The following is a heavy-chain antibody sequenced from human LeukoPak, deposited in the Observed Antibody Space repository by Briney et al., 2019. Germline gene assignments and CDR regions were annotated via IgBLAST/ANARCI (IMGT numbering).Heavy chain of an antibody. J-gene: IGHJ3*02. V-gene: IGHV4-61*02. CDR2: IYTSGST. CDR3: ARLTTNPYYYGSGKLNAFDI. CDR1: GGSISSGSYY. D-gene: IGHD3-10*01. Sequence: SQTLSLTCTVSGGSISSGSYYWTWIRQPAGKGLEWIGRIYTSGSTNYNPSLKSRVTISIDTSKNQFSLKLSSVTAADTAVYYCARLTTNPYYYGSGKLNAFDIWGQGTMVTVSS.